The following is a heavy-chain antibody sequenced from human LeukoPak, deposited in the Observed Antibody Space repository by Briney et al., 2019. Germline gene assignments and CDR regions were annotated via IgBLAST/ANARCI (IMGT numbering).Heavy chain of an antibody. D-gene: IGHD2-8*02. V-gene: IGHV4-34*01. CDR1: GGSFSGYY. CDR2: INHSGST. J-gene: IGHJ4*02. CDR3: ARGWSHLDY. Sequence: SETLSLTCAVYGGSFSGYYWSWIRQPPGKGPEWIGEINHSGSTNYNPSLKSRVTISVDTSKNQFSLKLSSVTAADTAVYYCARGWSHLDYWGQGTLVTVSS.